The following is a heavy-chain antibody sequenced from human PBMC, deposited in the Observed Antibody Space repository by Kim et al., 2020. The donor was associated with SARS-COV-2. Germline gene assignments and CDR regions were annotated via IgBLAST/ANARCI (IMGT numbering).Heavy chain of an antibody. V-gene: IGHV4-59*01. D-gene: IGHD4-4*01. CDR3: ARSGAAMTTVTKDFDY. J-gene: IGHJ4*02. Sequence: SLKSRVTISVDTSKNQFSLKLSSVTAADTAVYYCARSGAAMTTVTKDFDYWGQGTLVTVSS.